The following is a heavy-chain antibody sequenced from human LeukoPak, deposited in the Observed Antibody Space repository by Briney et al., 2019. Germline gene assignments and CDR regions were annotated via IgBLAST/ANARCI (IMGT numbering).Heavy chain of an antibody. CDR3: ARDGVVRGVIHWFDP. CDR2: IHPNSGDT. Sequence: GASVKVSCKASGYTFTGYYMHWVRQAPGHGLEWMGWIHPNSGDTNHARKFQGRVTMTRDTSISTAYMEPSRLRSDDTAVYYCARDGVVRGVIHWFDPWGQGTLVTVSS. V-gene: IGHV1-2*02. D-gene: IGHD3-10*01. CDR1: GYTFTGYY. J-gene: IGHJ5*02.